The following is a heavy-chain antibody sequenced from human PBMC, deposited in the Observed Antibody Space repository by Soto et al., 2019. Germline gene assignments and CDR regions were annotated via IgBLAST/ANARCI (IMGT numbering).Heavy chain of an antibody. D-gene: IGHD6-19*01. V-gene: IGHV1-69*01. Sequence: QVQLVQSGAEVKKPGSSVKVSCKASGGTFSSYAISWVRQAPGQGLEWMGGIIPIFGTANYAQKFQGRVTITADEATSTAYMELSSLRSEDTAVYYCARQGRNSSGWYFFYFDYWGQGTLVTVSS. CDR2: IIPIFGTA. J-gene: IGHJ4*02. CDR1: GGTFSSYA. CDR3: ARQGRNSSGWYFFYFDY.